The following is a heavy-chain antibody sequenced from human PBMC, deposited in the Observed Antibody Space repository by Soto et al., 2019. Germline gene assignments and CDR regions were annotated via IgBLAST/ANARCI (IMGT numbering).Heavy chain of an antibody. Sequence: QITLKESGPTLVKPTQTLTLTCTVSGFSLTTRGKTLGWIRQPPGEAPEWLALGEQYNPSLQSRLTFTKNTSEHQVVLTMTDMDPVDTATYYCTLSYHSSRGPIYWGQGILVTVSS. J-gene: IGHJ4*02. CDR1: GFSLTTRGKT. D-gene: IGHD2-2*01. CDR3: TLSYHSSRGPIY. CDR2: GE. V-gene: IGHV2-5*01.